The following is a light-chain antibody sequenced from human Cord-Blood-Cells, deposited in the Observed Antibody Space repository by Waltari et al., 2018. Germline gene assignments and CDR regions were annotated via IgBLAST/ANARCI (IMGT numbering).Light chain of an antibody. CDR1: QSVSSY. CDR2: DAS. CDR3: QQRSNWLP. V-gene: IGKV3-11*01. Sequence: EIVLTQSPATLSLSPGERATLSCRASQSVSSYLAWYQQQTGQAPRLLIYDASNWATGIPARFSGSGSGTDFTLTISSLEPEDFAVYYCQQRSNWLPFGQGTKLEIK. J-gene: IGKJ2*01.